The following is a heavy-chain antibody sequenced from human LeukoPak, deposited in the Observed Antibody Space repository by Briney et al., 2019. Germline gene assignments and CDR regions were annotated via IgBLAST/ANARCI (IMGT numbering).Heavy chain of an antibody. Sequence: SETLSLTCAVYGGSFSGYYWSWIRQPPGKGLEWIGEIYHSGSTNYNPSLKSRVTISVDKSKNQFSLKLSSVTAADTAMYYCARAVGTSRNFFDYWGQGTLVTVSS. D-gene: IGHD4-23*01. CDR3: ARAVGTSRNFFDY. CDR2: IYHSGST. J-gene: IGHJ4*02. V-gene: IGHV4-34*01. CDR1: GGSFSGYY.